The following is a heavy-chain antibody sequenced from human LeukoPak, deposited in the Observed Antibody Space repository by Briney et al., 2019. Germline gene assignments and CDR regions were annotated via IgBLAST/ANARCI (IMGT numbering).Heavy chain of an antibody. V-gene: IGHV3-49*04. CDR3: TREGIVGASGYYFDY. D-gene: IGHD1-26*01. J-gene: IGHJ4*02. CDR2: IRSKVYGGTA. CDR1: GFTLGDYA. Sequence: GGSLTLSCTASGFTLGDYAMSWVRQAPGKGLEWVGFIRSKVYGGTAESAASVNGRFTISRDDSKSIAYLQMISLKTEDTAVYYCTREGIVGASGYYFDYWGQGTLVTVSS.